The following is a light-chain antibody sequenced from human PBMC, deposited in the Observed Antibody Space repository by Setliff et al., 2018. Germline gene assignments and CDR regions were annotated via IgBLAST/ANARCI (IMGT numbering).Light chain of an antibody. V-gene: IGLV2-11*01. J-gene: IGLJ1*01. CDR2: EVS. CDR3: CSYAGSYTFYV. CDR1: SSDVGGYNY. Sequence: QSALTQPRSVSGSPGQSVTISCTGTSSDVGGYNYVSWYQQHPGKAPKLMIYEVSKRPSGVPDRFSGSKSGNTASLIISGLQAEDEAGYYCCSYAGSYTFYVFGTGTKV.